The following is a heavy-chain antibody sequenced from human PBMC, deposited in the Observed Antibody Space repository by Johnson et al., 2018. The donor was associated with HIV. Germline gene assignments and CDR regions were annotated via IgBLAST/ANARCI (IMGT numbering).Heavy chain of an antibody. V-gene: IGHV3-7*01. CDR1: GFTFSSYG. D-gene: IGHD3-3*01. CDR3: ARERWSSYFGAFDI. CDR2: IKQDGSDK. J-gene: IGHJ3*02. Sequence: VQLVESGGGVVQPGGSLRLSCAASGFTFSSYGMHWVRQTPGKGLEWVANIKQDGSDKHYVASVKGRFTISRDNAKNSLYLQMSSLRGEDMAVYYCARERWSSYFGAFDIWGQGTMVTLSS.